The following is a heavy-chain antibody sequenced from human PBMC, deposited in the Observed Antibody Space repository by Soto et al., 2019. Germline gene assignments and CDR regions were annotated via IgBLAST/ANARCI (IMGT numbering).Heavy chain of an antibody. CDR2: ISYDGSNK. J-gene: IGHJ5*02. V-gene: IGHV3-30*18. CDR3: AKDLSESVRGP. CDR1: GFTFSSYG. Sequence: SLRLSCAAPGFTFSSYGMHRVRQAPGKGLEWVAVISYDGSNKYYADSVKGRFTISRDNSKNTLYLQMNSLRAEDTAVYYCAKDLSESVRGPWGQGTLVTVSS. D-gene: IGHD3-10*01.